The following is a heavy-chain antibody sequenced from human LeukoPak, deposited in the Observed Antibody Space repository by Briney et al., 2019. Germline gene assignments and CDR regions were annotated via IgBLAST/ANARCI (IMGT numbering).Heavy chain of an antibody. J-gene: IGHJ4*02. D-gene: IGHD6-6*01. Sequence: PGGSLRLACADSGFTVSSNYMSWVRQAPGKGLEWVSVIYSGGSTYYADSVKGRFTISRDNSKNTLHLQMNSLRAEDTAVYYCARDTAARPWDYWGQGTLVTVSS. CDR1: GFTVSSNY. V-gene: IGHV3-53*01. CDR2: IYSGGST. CDR3: ARDTAARPWDY.